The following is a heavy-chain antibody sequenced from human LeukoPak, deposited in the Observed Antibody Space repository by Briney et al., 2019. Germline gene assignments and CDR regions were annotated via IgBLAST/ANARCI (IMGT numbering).Heavy chain of an antibody. CDR1: GYTFTSYY. J-gene: IGHJ6*03. CDR3: ARSITGTPLGNYYYYMDV. V-gene: IGHV1-46*01. CDR2: INPSGGST. D-gene: IGHD1-7*01. Sequence: GASVKVSCKASGYTFTSYYMHWVRQAPGQGLEWMGIINPSGGSTSYAQKFQGRVTMTRDMSTSTVYMELSSLRSEDTAVYYCARSITGTPLGNYYYYMDVWGKGITVTVSS.